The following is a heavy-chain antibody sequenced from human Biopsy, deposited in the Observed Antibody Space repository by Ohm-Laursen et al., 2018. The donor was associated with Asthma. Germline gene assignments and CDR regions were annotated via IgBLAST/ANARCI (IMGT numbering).Heavy chain of an antibody. CDR1: GFTFSTYA. J-gene: IGHJ4*02. D-gene: IGHD3-16*02. CDR3: ARDLHPTNHLGELSEGFDY. V-gene: IGHV3-30-3*01. Sequence: SLRLSCAASGFTFSTYAMHWVRQAPGKGLEWVAVISYDGSDKYYADSVKGRFTISRDNSKNTLYLQMNSLRAEDTAVYYCARDLHPTNHLGELSEGFDYWGQGTLVTVSS. CDR2: ISYDGSDK.